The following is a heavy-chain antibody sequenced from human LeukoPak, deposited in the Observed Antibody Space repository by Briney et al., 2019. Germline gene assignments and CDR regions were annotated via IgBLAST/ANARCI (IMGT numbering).Heavy chain of an antibody. Sequence: SETLSLTCAVYGRSFSGYYWSWIRQPPGKGLEWIGEINHSGSTNYNPSLKSRVTISVDTSKNQFSLKLSSVTAADTAVYYCARGLGDGYRFFDYWGQGTLVTVSS. D-gene: IGHD5-12*01. J-gene: IGHJ4*02. V-gene: IGHV4-34*01. CDR1: GRSFSGYY. CDR2: INHSGST. CDR3: ARGLGDGYRFFDY.